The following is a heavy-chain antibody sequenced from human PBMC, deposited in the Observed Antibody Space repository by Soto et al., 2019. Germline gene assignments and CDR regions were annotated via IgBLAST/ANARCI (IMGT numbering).Heavy chain of an antibody. J-gene: IGHJ6*02. D-gene: IGHD6-13*01. CDR2: INPNSGGT. CDR1: GYTFTGYY. Sequence: ASVKVSCKASGYTFTGYYMHWVRQAPGQGLEWMGWINPNSGGTNYAQKFQGWVTMTRDTSISTAYMELSRLRSDDTAVYYCAREMKGIAAAGDYYYYGMDVWGQGTTVTVSS. V-gene: IGHV1-2*04. CDR3: AREMKGIAAAGDYYYYGMDV.